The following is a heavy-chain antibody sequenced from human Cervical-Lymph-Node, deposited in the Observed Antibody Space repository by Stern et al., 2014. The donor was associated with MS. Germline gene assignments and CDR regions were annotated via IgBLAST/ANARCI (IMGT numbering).Heavy chain of an antibody. J-gene: IGHJ6*02. CDR1: EYTHNNYL. CDR2: INPSGAT. V-gene: IGHV1-46*02. CDR3: AVRYCSGGRCYSVPDV. Sequence: QMQLVQSGAEVKKPGASVKVSCKASEYTHNNYLIHWVRQAPGQRPDWMGVINPSGATNYAQKVQDRGTMTNDASTRTLYLAPSRLRSRVTAVYYCAVRYCSGGRCYSVPDVWGQGTTVIVSS. D-gene: IGHD2-15*01.